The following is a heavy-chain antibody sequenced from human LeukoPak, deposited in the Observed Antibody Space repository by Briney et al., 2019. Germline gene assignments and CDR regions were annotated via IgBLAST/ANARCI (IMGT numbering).Heavy chain of an antibody. CDR3: ARIVRGVIISPESSFDY. CDR1: GGSFSGYY. V-gene: IGHV4-34*01. CDR2: INHSGST. D-gene: IGHD3-10*01. J-gene: IGHJ4*02. Sequence: SETLSLTCAVYGGSFSGYYWSWIRQPPGKGLEWIGEINHSGSTNYNPSLKSRVTISVDTSKNQFSLKLSSVTAADTAVYYCARIVRGVIISPESSFDYWGQGTLVTVSS.